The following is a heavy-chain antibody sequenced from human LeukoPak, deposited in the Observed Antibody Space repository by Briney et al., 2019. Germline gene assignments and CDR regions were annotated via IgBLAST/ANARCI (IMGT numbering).Heavy chain of an antibody. V-gene: IGHV4-4*07. CDR2: IYISGST. CDR1: GGSISSYY. J-gene: IGHJ4*02. D-gene: IGHD3-16*02. CDR3: ARGGDYIWGTYRPFDY. Sequence: SETLSLTCTVSGGSISSYYWSWLRQPAGKGLEWIGRIYISGSTNYNPSLKRRVTISVEKSKNQFSLKLNSVTAADTAVYYCARGGDYIWGTYRPFDYWGQGTLVTVSS.